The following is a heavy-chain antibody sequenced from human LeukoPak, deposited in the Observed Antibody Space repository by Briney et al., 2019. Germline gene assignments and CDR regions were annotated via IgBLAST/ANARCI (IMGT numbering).Heavy chain of an antibody. CDR3: VRALGYSYGTSNSAYCGMDV. J-gene: IGHJ6*02. CDR2: IYYSGST. Sequence: SQTLSLTCTVSGGSISSGDYYWSWIRQPPGKGLEWIGYIYYSGSTYYNPSLKSRVTISVDTSKNQFSLKLSSVTAADTAVYYCVRALGYSYGTSNSAYCGMDVWGQGTTVTVSS. CDR1: GGSISSGDYY. D-gene: IGHD5-18*01. V-gene: IGHV4-30-4*01.